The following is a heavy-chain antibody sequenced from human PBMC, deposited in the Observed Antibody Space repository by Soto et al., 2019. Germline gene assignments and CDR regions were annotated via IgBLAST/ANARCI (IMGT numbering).Heavy chain of an antibody. Sequence: SVKVSCKASGFTFTSSAVPWVRQARGQGLEWMGGIIPIFGTANYAQKFQGRVTITADKSTSTAYMELSSLRSEDTAVYYCARDPAVIEWQYYAMDVWGQGTTVTVSS. CDR1: GFTFTSSA. CDR3: ARDPAVIEWQYYAMDV. J-gene: IGHJ6*02. CDR2: IIPIFGTA. D-gene: IGHD3-22*01. V-gene: IGHV1-69*06.